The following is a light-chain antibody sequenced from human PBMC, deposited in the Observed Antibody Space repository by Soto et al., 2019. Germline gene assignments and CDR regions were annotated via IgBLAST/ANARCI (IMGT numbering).Light chain of an antibody. CDR2: QDG. V-gene: IGLV3-1*01. Sequence: SYELTQPSSVSVSPGQTASITCSGDKLGNKYACWYQQKPCQSPVLVIYQDGKRPSGIPERFSGSNSGNTATLTISGTQAMDEADYYCQAWDSGTAVVFGGGTKLTVL. CDR3: QAWDSGTAVV. J-gene: IGLJ2*01. CDR1: KLGNKY.